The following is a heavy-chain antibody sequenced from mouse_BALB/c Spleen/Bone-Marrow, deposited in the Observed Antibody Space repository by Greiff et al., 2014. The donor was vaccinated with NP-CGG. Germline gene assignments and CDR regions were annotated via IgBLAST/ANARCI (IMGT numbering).Heavy chain of an antibody. CDR3: ARVSADWSFDV. D-gene: IGHD6-1*01. CDR2: INPYNGDT. J-gene: IGHJ1*01. V-gene: IGHV1-20*02. Sequence: EVQLQQSGPELVKPGASVKISCKASGYSFTGYFMHWVMQSHGKSLEWIGRINPYNGDTFYNQKFKGKATLTVDKSSSTAHRGLRSVASEVSAGYCCARVSADWSFDVWGPGTSVTVSS. CDR1: GYSFTGYF.